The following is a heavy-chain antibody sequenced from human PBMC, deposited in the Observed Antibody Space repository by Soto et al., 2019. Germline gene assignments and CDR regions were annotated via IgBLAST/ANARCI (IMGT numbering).Heavy chain of an antibody. CDR1: GGSISSSSYY. V-gene: IGHV4-39*01. CDR3: ARLARDCSGCSCRGSAFDI. Sequence: QLQLQESGPGLVKTSDTLSLTCTVSGGSISSSSYYWGWIRQPPGKGMEWIGSIYYSGSTYYNPSLKSRVTLSGDTSKNQFSLKMSSVTAADTAVYYCARLARDCSGCSCRGSAFDIWGQGTMVTVSS. CDR2: IYYSGST. J-gene: IGHJ3*02. D-gene: IGHD2-15*01.